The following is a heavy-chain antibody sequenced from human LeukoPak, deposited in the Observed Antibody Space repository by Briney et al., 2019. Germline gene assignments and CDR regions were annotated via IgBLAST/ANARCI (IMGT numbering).Heavy chain of an antibody. V-gene: IGHV3-11*01. D-gene: IGHD3-10*01. CDR2: ISSSGSTI. CDR3: ARGTDVMVRGVISS. CDR1: GFTFIDYY. J-gene: IGHJ5*02. Sequence: GGSLRLSCAASGFTFIDYYMSWIRQAPGKGLEWVSYISSSGSTIYYADSVKGRLTISRDNAKNSLYLQMNSLRAEDTAVYYCARGTDVMVRGVISSWGQGTLVTVSS.